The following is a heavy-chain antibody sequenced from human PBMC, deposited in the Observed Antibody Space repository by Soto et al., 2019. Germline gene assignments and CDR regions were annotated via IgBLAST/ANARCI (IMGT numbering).Heavy chain of an antibody. V-gene: IGHV1-8*01. CDR1: GYTFTNYD. Sequence: QVQLVQSGAEVKKPGASVKVSCKASGYTFTNYDINWVRQASGQGLEWEGWLNPKSGYTGFAGKFQGRVTMTRNNFISTAYLELSSLTSEDTAVYYCARTHGDLDFWGQGTLVTVSS. J-gene: IGHJ4*02. CDR2: LNPKSGYT. D-gene: IGHD4-17*01. CDR3: ARTHGDLDF.